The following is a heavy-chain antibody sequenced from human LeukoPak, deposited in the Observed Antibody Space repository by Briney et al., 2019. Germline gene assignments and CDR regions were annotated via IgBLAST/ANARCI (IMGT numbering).Heavy chain of an antibody. CDR1: GFSVSTKY. D-gene: IGHD1-1*01. CDR2: IYSGGTT. Sequence: GGSLRLSCAASGFSVSTKYMNWVRQAPGKGLEWVSIIYSGGTTYYGESVEGRFTISRDNSKNTLYLQMNSLRAEDTAVYYCAREQRGVGYYFDYWGQGTLVTVSS. J-gene: IGHJ4*02. CDR3: AREQRGVGYYFDY. V-gene: IGHV3-53*01.